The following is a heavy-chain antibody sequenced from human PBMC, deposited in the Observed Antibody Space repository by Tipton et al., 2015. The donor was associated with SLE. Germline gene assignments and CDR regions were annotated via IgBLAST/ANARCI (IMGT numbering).Heavy chain of an antibody. Sequence: TLSLTCAVYGGSFSDYYWSWIRQPPGKGLEWIGEINHSGSTNDNPSLRSRVTMSVDTSKNQFSLRLRSVTAADTAIYYCARGISSGWWNYWGQGNLVTVSS. CDR1: GGSFSDYY. CDR3: ARGISSGWWNY. J-gene: IGHJ4*02. D-gene: IGHD6-19*01. V-gene: IGHV4-34*01. CDR2: INHSGST.